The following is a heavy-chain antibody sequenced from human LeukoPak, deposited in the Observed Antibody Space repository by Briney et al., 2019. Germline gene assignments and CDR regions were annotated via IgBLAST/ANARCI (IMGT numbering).Heavy chain of an antibody. V-gene: IGHV3-48*04. CDR3: TRVQRGIGAKY. CDR1: GFTFSGYS. J-gene: IGHJ4*02. D-gene: IGHD1-26*01. Sequence: GGSLRLSCAVSGFTFSGYSMNWVRQAPGKGLEWVSYISGTSTIYYADSVKGRFTVSRDNAKNSLYLQMNSLRAEDTAVYYCTRVQRGIGAKYWGQGTLVTVSS. CDR2: ISGTSTI.